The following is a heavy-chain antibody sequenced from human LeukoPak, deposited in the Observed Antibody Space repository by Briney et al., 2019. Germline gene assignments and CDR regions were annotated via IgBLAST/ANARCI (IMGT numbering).Heavy chain of an antibody. CDR3: ARVSAFCSGGSCYFDY. D-gene: IGHD2-15*01. Sequence: GASVKVSCKASGYTFTGYYMHWVRQAPGQGLEWMGWINPNSGGTNYAQKFQGRVTMTRDTSFSTAYMELSRLRSDDTAVYYCARVSAFCSGGSCYFDYWGQGTLVTVSS. V-gene: IGHV1-2*02. CDR2: INPNSGGT. J-gene: IGHJ4*02. CDR1: GYTFTGYY.